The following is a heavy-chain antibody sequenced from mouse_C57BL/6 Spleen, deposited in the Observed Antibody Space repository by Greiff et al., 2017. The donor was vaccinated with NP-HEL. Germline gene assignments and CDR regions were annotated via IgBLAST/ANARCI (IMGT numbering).Heavy chain of an antibody. V-gene: IGHV1-52*01. CDR2: IDPSDSET. CDR3: ARHYGSSHYAMDY. D-gene: IGHD1-1*01. Sequence: QVQLQQPGAELVRPGSSVKLSCKASGYTFTSYWMHWVKQRPIQGLEWIGNIDPSDSETHYNQKFKDKATLTVDKSSSTAYMQLSSLTSEDSAVYYCARHYGSSHYAMDYWGQGTSVTVSS. J-gene: IGHJ4*01. CDR1: GYTFTSYW.